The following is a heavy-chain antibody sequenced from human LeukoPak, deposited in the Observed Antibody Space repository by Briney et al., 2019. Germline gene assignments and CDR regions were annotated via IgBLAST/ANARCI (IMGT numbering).Heavy chain of an antibody. J-gene: IGHJ4*02. CDR3: ARGTTVSDY. V-gene: IGHV4-59*01. Sequence: SETLSLTCTVSGGSMRSYYWSWVRQPPEKGLEWIGYIYYTGSTNYNPSLKSRVTISVDMSKNQFSLKLSSVTAADTAMYYCARGTTVSDYWGQGTLVTVSS. CDR2: IYYTGST. CDR1: GGSMRSYY. D-gene: IGHD4-11*01.